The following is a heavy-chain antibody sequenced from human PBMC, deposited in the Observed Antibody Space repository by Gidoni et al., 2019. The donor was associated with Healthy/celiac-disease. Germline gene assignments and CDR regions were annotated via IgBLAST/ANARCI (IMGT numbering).Heavy chain of an antibody. J-gene: IGHJ5*02. D-gene: IGHD1-20*01. CDR1: GYTFTSYY. CDR3: ARGYSNWFDP. Sequence: QVQLVQSGAEVKKPGASVNVSCKASGYTFTSYYMHWVRQAPGQGLERMGLINPSGGSTSYAQKFQSRVTMTRDTSTSTVYMELSSLRSEDTAVYYCARGYSNWFDPWGQGTLVTVSS. CDR2: INPSGGST. V-gene: IGHV1-46*01.